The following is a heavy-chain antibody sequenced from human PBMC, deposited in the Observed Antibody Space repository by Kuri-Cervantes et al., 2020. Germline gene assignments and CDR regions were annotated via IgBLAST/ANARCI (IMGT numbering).Heavy chain of an antibody. CDR1: GGSISSYY. V-gene: IGHV4-59*01. D-gene: IGHD4-17*01. CDR2: ICYSGST. CDR3: ARLKVGEKYGDYVGWFDP. Sequence: GSLRLSCTVSGGSISSYYWSWIRQPPGKGLEWIGYICYSGSTNYNPSLKSRVTISVDTSKNQFSLKLSSVTAADTAVYYCARLKVGEKYGDYVGWFDPWGQGTLVTVSS. J-gene: IGHJ5*02.